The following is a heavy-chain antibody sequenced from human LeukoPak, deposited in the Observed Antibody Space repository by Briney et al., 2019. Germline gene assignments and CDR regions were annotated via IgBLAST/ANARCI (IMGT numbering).Heavy chain of an antibody. CDR1: GITVSNYG. D-gene: IGHD3-22*01. V-gene: IGHV3-23*01. CDR2: ISGSGGSA. CDR3: AKRGVVIRVILVGFHKEAYYFDS. J-gene: IGHJ4*02. Sequence: GRSLRLSCAVSGITVSNYGMSWVRQAPGKGPEWVAGISGSGGSAHYADAVKGRFTISRDNPKNTLYLQMNSLRVEDTAVYFCAKRGVVIRVILVGFHKEAYYFDSWGQGALVTVSS.